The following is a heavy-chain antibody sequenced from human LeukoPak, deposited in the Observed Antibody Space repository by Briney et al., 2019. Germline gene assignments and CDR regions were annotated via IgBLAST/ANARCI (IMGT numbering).Heavy chain of an antibody. CDR1: GYTFTGYY. CDR3: ARDLGPYNYYFDY. V-gene: IGHV1-2*02. J-gene: IGHJ4*02. Sequence: GASVKVSCKASGYTFTGYYMHWVRQAPGQGLEWMGWINPNSGGTNYAQKFQGRVTMTRDTSISTAYIELSRLRSDDTAVYYCARDLGPYNYYFDYWGQGTLVTVSS. CDR2: INPNSGGT. D-gene: IGHD5-24*01.